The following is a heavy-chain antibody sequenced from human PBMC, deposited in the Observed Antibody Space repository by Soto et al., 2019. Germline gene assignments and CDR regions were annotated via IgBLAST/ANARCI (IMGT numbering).Heavy chain of an antibody. CDR2: FDPEDAEI. CDR3: AGITMIVVGAYGMDV. J-gene: IGHJ6*02. CDR1: GYTLTELS. D-gene: IGHD3-22*01. Sequence: ASVKVSCKVSGYTLTELSMHWVRQAPGKGIEWMGGFDPEDAEIIYAQKFQGRVTMTEDTSTDTAYMELSSLRSEDTAVYYCAGITMIVVGAYGMDVWGQGTTVTVSS. V-gene: IGHV1-24*01.